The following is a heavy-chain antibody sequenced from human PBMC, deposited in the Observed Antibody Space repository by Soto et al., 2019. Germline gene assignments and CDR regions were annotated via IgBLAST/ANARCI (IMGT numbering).Heavy chain of an antibody. CDR1: GYTFSSYG. D-gene: IGHD6-19*01. CDR2: ISGYNGNT. Sequence: QVQLVQSGAEVKKPGASVKVSCKASGYTFSSYGISWVRQAPGQGLEWMGWISGYNGNTHYAQKLQGRVTMTTDTSTSTAYMEPRSLRSDDTAVYYCARDMRDTSGWKNFYWGQGTLVTVSS. V-gene: IGHV1-18*01. J-gene: IGHJ4*02. CDR3: ARDMRDTSGWKNFY.